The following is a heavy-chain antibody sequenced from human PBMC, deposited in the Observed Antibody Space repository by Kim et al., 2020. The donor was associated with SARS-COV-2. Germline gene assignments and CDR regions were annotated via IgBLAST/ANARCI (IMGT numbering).Heavy chain of an antibody. Sequence: SVKVSCKASGGTFSIYAISWVRQAPGQGLEWMGGIIPIFGTANYAQKFQGRVTITADESTSTAYMELSSLRSEDTAVYYCARATRQILTGSYRPLYYYYDGRDGWGQGSTVTDCS. CDR3: ARATRQILTGSYRPLYYYYDGRDG. V-gene: IGHV1-69*13. J-gene: IGHJ6*01. CDR1: GGTFSIYA. CDR2: IIPIFGTA. D-gene: IGHD3-10*01.